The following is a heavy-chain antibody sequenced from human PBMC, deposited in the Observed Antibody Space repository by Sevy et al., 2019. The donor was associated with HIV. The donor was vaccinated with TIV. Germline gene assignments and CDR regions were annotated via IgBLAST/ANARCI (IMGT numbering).Heavy chain of an antibody. V-gene: IGHV3-23*01. Sequence: GGSLRLSCVASGFTFSSYAMTWVRQTPGKGLEWVSIIGASGSDTYYPASVKGRFTISRDNSKNTLYLQMTSLRVEDTAVYYCARGGKCFSGGSYYDSWGQGTLVTVSS. CDR2: IGASGSDT. CDR1: GFTFSSYA. D-gene: IGHD2-15*01. CDR3: ARGGKCFSGGSYYDS. J-gene: IGHJ4*02.